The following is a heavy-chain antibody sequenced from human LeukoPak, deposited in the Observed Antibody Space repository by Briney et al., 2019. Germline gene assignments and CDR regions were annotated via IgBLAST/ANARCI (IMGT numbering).Heavy chain of an antibody. CDR1: GFSFSSYA. V-gene: IGHV3-23*01. CDR3: AKDHPVY. Sequence: GGSLRLSCAASGFSFSSYAMSWVRQAPGKGQEWASTISVSGGSTYYADSLKGRFTISRDNSKNTLYLQMNSLRAEDTAVYYCAKDHPVYWGQGTLVTVSS. CDR2: ISVSGGST. J-gene: IGHJ4*02.